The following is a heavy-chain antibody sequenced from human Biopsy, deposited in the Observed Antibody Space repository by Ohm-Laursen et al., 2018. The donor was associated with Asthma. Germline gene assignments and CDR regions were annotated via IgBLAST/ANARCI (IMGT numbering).Heavy chain of an antibody. Sequence: SLRLSCAASGFTFSTYWMSWVRQAPGKDLEWVANIKPDGTERYYVDSVKGRFTISRDNANNSLYLQMKFLGAEDTAVYYCPCTVAATPYDYWGQGTLVTVSS. V-gene: IGHV3-7*01. CDR2: IKPDGTER. D-gene: IGHD4-17*01. CDR1: GFTFSTYW. CDR3: PCTVAATPYDY. J-gene: IGHJ4*02.